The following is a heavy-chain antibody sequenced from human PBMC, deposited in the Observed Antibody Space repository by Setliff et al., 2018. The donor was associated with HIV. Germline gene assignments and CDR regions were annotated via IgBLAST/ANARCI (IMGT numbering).Heavy chain of an antibody. D-gene: IGHD2-15*01. CDR1: GYSFTTYW. Sequence: GESLKISCKGSGYSFTTYWVGWVRQMPGKGLEWLGILYFGDSDPKYNPSFEGQVTISTYKSIKTAFLQWRSLKTSDTAIYYCARGRGGYFGGGRYYNLPYFDSWGQGTLVTVSS. J-gene: IGHJ4*02. CDR3: ARGRGGYFGGGRYYNLPYFDS. CDR2: LYFGDSDP. V-gene: IGHV5-51*01.